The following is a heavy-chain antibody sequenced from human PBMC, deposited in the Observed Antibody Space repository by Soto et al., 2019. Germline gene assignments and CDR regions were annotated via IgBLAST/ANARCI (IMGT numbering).Heavy chain of an antibody. J-gene: IGHJ4*02. V-gene: IGHV4-59*08. CDR3: ARTYDFWSGYDYYFDY. CDR2: IYYSGST. Sequence: SETLSLTCTVSGGSISSYYWSWIRQPPGKGLEWIGYIYYSGSTNYNPSLKSRVTISVDTSKNQFSLKLSSVTAADTAVYYCARTYDFWSGYDYYFDYWGQGTLVTVSS. D-gene: IGHD3-3*01. CDR1: GGSISSYY.